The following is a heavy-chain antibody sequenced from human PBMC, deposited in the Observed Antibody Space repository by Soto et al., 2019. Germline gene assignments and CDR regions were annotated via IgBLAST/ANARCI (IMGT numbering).Heavy chain of an antibody. Sequence: ASVKVSCKASGYTFTSYGISWVRQAPGQGLEWMGWISAYNGNTNYAQKLQGRVTMTTDTSTSTAYMELRSLRSDDTAVYYCARAYSSSSRGYWFDPWGKGTLVTVAS. D-gene: IGHD6-6*01. V-gene: IGHV1-18*01. CDR2: ISAYNGNT. CDR3: ARAYSSSSRGYWFDP. CDR1: GYTFTSYG. J-gene: IGHJ5*02.